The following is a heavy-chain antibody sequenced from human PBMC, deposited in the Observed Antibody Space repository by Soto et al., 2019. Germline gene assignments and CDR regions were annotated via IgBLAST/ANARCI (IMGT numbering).Heavy chain of an antibody. J-gene: IGHJ5*02. Sequence: QLQLQESGPGLVKPSETLSLTCIVSGGSISSSSYYWGWIRQPPGKGLEWIGNIYYSGLTYYNPSLERRVTIPVDTSKNQFSLKLTSVTAADTAIYYCASIVVVLGNNWFDPWGQGTLVTVSS. CDR3: ASIVVVLGNNWFDP. CDR1: GGSISSSSYY. V-gene: IGHV4-39*01. D-gene: IGHD3-22*01. CDR2: IYYSGLT.